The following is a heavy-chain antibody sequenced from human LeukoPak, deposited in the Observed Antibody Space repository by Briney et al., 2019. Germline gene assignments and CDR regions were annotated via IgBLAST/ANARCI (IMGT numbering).Heavy chain of an antibody. V-gene: IGHV4-34*01. CDR1: GESFSGYY. Sequence: SETLSLTCAVYGESFSGYYWSWIRQPPGKGLEWIGEINHSGSTNHNPSLKSRVTISVDTSKNQFSLKLSSVTAADTAVYYCARGQNWGSYFDYWGQGTLVTVSS. CDR2: INHSGST. D-gene: IGHD7-27*01. CDR3: ARGQNWGSYFDY. J-gene: IGHJ4*02.